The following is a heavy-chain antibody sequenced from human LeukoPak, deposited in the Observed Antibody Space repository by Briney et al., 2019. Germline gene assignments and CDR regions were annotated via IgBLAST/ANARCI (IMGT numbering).Heavy chain of an antibody. CDR3: ARDGLRYCSGGSCTSYFDY. V-gene: IGHV3-11*01. CDR2: ISSSGSTI. CDR1: GFTFSDYY. J-gene: IGHJ4*02. D-gene: IGHD2-15*01. Sequence: GGSLRLSCAASGFTFSDYYMSWIRQAPGKGLEWVSYISSSGSTIYYADSVKGRFTISRDNAKNSLYLQMNSLRAEGTAVYYCARDGLRYCSGGSCTSYFDYWGQGTLVTVSS.